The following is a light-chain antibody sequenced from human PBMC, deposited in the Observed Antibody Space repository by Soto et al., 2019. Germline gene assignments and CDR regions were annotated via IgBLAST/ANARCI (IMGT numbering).Light chain of an antibody. CDR3: AAWDDSLNGQV. V-gene: IGLV1-44*01. CDR2: SNN. Sequence: QSVLTQPPSASVTPGQRVTISGSGSSSNIGSNTVNWYQQLQGTAPKLLIYSNNQRPSGVPARFSGSKSGTSASLAISGLQSEDEADYYCAAWDDSLNGQVFGTGTKLTVL. J-gene: IGLJ1*01. CDR1: SSNIGSNT.